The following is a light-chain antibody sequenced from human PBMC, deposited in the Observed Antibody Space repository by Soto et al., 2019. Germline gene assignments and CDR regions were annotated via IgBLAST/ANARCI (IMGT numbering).Light chain of an antibody. CDR2: GAS. CDR1: QSVSSN. V-gene: IGKV3-20*01. J-gene: IGKJ1*01. CDR3: QQYGSSGT. Sequence: EVVMRQSPATLSVSPGERATLSCRASQSVSSNLAWYQQKPGQAPRLLIYGASSRATGIPDRFSGSGSGTDFTLTISRLEPEDFAVYYCQQYGSSGTFGQGTKVDIK.